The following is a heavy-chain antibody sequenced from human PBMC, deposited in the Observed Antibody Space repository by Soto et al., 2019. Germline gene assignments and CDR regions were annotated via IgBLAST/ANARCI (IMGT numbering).Heavy chain of an antibody. V-gene: IGHV4-39*01. D-gene: IGHD6-19*01. CDR2: IYYSGST. CDR1: GGSISSSSYY. Sequence: SETLSLTCTVSGGSISSSSYYWGWIRQPPGKGLEWIGSIYYSGSTYYNPSLKSRVTISVDTSKNQFSLTLSSVTAADTAVYYCASLWGVAVAGFDYWGQGTLVTVSS. J-gene: IGHJ4*02. CDR3: ASLWGVAVAGFDY.